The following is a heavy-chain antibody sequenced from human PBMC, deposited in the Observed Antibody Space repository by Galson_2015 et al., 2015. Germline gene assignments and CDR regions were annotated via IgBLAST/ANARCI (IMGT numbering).Heavy chain of an antibody. CDR2: IHTDGSS. CDR1: GFSVSSAY. D-gene: IGHD6-6*01. Sequence: LRLSCAVSGFSVSSAYMTWVRQAPGKGLDWVSIIHTDGSSYYTDSVKGRFTISRDNPKNMLFLQLNTLRVEDTAVYYCARWRSAPEYSFDIWGQGTMVSVSS. CDR3: ARWRSAPEYSFDI. J-gene: IGHJ3*02. V-gene: IGHV3-53*01.